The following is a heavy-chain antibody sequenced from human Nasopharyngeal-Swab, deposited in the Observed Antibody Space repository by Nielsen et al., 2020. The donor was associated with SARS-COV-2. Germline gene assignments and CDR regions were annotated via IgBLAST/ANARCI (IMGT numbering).Heavy chain of an antibody. D-gene: IGHD2-15*01. CDR3: TRCGGSCYTGKDY. Sequence: GESLKISCAASGFIFRDSAITWVRQASGEGLEWVGRIRSKGNSYATEYAASVEGRFTISRDDSKNTAYLQMNSLITEDTAVYYCTRCGGSCYTGKDYWGQGTLVTVSS. V-gene: IGHV3-73*01. CDR2: IRSKGNSYAT. J-gene: IGHJ4*02. CDR1: GFIFRDSA.